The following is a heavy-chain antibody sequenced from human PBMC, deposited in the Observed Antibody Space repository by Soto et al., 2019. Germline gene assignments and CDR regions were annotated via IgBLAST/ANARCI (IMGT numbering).Heavy chain of an antibody. CDR3: GRGLPGYYGMDV. J-gene: IGHJ6*02. Sequence: EVQLAESGGGLVQPGGSLRLSCAASGFTFSSYWIHWVRQAPGKGLVRVSRIKGDGSRTDYADSVKGRFTISRDNAKNTVYLQMNSLRDEDTAVYYCGRGLPGYYGMDVWGQGTTVTVSS. CDR1: GFTFSSYW. V-gene: IGHV3-74*01. D-gene: IGHD4-17*01. CDR2: IKGDGSRT.